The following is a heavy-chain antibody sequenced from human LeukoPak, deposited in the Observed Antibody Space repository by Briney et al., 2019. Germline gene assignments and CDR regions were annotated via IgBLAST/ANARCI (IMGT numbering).Heavy chain of an antibody. CDR3: ARGLMYYDTSGFGDY. J-gene: IGHJ4*02. Sequence: GGSLRLSCAASGFTVSSNYMSWVRQAPGKGLEWVSVIYSGGSIYYADSVKGRFTISRDNSKNTLYLQMNSLRAEDTAVYYCARGLMYYDTSGFGDYWAREPWSPSPQ. V-gene: IGHV3-53*01. D-gene: IGHD3-22*01. CDR1: GFTVSSNY. CDR2: IYSGGSI.